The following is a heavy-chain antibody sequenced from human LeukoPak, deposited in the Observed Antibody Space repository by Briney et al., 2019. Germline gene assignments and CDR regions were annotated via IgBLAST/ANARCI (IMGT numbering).Heavy chain of an antibody. D-gene: IGHD3-9*01. V-gene: IGHV1-24*01. CDR2: FDPEDGET. Sequence: GASVKVSCKVSGYTLTELSMHWVRQAPGKGLEWMGGFDPEDGETIYAQKFQGRVTMTEDTSTDTAYMELSSLRSEDTAVCYCATVTGYYNWFDPWGQGTLVTVSS. CDR3: ATVTGYYNWFDP. J-gene: IGHJ5*02. CDR1: GYTLTELS.